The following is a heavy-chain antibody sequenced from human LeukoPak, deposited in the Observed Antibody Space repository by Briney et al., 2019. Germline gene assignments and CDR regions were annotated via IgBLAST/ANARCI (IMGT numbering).Heavy chain of an antibody. D-gene: IGHD3-3*01. V-gene: IGHV4-39*07. CDR1: GGSISSGGYS. Sequence: PSETLSLTCAVSGGSISSGGYSWSWIRQPPGKGLEWIGGINHSGSTNYNPSLKSRVTISVDTSKNQFSLKLSSVTAADTAVYYCAREKDYDFWSGYYPLHHNWFDPWGQGTLVTVSS. J-gene: IGHJ5*02. CDR3: AREKDYDFWSGYYPLHHNWFDP. CDR2: INHSGST.